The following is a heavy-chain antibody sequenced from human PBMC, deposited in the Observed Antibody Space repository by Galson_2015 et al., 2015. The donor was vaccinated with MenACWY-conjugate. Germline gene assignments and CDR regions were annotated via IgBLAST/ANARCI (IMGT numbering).Heavy chain of an antibody. V-gene: IGHV3-11*05. CDR1: GFTFSDYY. Sequence: SLRLSCAASGFTFSDYYMSWIRQAPGKGLEWVSYISSSSTYTDHADSVKGRFTISRDNAKNLLYLQMNSLRAEDTAVYYCARVQGGTRGVNYWGQGTLVTVSS. CDR3: ARVQGGTRGVNY. CDR2: ISSSSTYT. D-gene: IGHD1-1*01. J-gene: IGHJ4*02.